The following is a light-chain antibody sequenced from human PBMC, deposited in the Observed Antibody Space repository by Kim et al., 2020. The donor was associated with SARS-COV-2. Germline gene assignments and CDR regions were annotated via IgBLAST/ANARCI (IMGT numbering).Light chain of an antibody. CDR3: AAWDDSLNGRV. CDR2: DDN. CDR1: FSNIETHS. Sequence: QSVLTRPPSASGTPGQTVTMSCSGGFSNIETHSVNWYQQVPGTAPKLLIYDDNQRLSGVPDRFSGSKSGSSASLAISGLQSEDEADYYCAAWDDSLNGRVFGTGTKVTVL. J-gene: IGLJ1*01. V-gene: IGLV1-44*01.